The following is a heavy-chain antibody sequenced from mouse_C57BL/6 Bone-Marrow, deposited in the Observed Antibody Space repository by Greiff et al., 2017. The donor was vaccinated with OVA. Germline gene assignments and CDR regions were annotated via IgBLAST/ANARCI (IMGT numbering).Heavy chain of an antibody. CDR3: ASYYYGSSYVYYWYFDV. J-gene: IGHJ1*03. V-gene: IGHV1-82*01. D-gene: IGHD1-1*01. CDR1: GYAFSSSW. CDR2: IYPGDGDT. Sequence: VQLQQSGPELVKPGASVKISCKASGYAFSSSWMNWVKQRPGKGLEWIGRIYPGDGDTNYNGKFKGKATLTADKSSSTAYMQLSSLTSEDSAVYFCASYYYGSSYVYYWYFDVWGTGTTVTVSS.